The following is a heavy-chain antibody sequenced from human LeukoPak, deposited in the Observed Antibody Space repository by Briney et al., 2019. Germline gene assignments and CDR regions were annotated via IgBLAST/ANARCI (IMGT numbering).Heavy chain of an antibody. D-gene: IGHD2-2*01. CDR2: ISGSGGST. CDR1: GFTFSSYA. J-gene: IGHJ4*02. V-gene: IGHV3-23*01. Sequence: GGSLRLSCPAYGFTFSSYAMSWVRQAPGKGLEWVSAISGSGGSTYYADSVKGRFTISRDNSKNTLYLQMNSLRAEDTAVYYCAKDAPVNIVVVPSANSWGQGTLVTVSS. CDR3: AKDAPVNIVVVPSANS.